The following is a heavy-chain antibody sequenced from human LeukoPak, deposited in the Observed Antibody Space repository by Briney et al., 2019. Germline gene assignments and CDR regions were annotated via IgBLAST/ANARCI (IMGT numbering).Heavy chain of an antibody. CDR2: ISANDGNT. D-gene: IGHD3-10*01. Sequence: RASVKVSCTASGYTFTSYGISWVRQAPGQGLEWMGWISANDGNTDYPQKLQGRVTMTTDTSTSTAYMELRSLRSDDTAVYYCARESHVTREDYWGQGTLVTVSS. CDR3: ARESHVTREDY. J-gene: IGHJ4*02. V-gene: IGHV1-18*01. CDR1: GYTFTSYG.